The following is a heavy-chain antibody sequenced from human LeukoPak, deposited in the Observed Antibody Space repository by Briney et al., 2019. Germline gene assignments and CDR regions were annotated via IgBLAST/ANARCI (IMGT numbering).Heavy chain of an antibody. V-gene: IGHV3-21*01. CDR1: GFTFSSYS. D-gene: IGHD2-15*01. J-gene: IGHJ4*02. CDR2: ISSSSSYI. Sequence: KTGGSLRLSCAASGFTFSSYSMNWVRPAPGKGLEWVSSISSSSSYIYYADSVKGRFTISRDNAKNSLYLQMNSLRAEDTAVYYCARADAASDDYFDYWGQGTLVTVSS. CDR3: ARADAASDDYFDY.